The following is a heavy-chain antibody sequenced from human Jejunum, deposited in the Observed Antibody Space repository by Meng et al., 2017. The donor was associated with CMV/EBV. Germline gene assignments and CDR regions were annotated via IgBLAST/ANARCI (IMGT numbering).Heavy chain of an antibody. CDR3: ARGMGEGPYNWFDP. J-gene: IGHJ5*02. Sequence: VSGGSISSYYWSWIRQPPGKGLEWIGYIYYSGSTNYNPSLKSRVTISVDTSKNQFSLKLSSVTAADTAVYYCARGMGEGPYNWFDPWGQGTLVTVSS. V-gene: IGHV4-59*01. CDR2: IYYSGST. CDR1: GGSISSYY. D-gene: IGHD2-8*01.